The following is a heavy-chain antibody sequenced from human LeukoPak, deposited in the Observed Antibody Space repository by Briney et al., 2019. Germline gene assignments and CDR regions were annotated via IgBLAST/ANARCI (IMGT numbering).Heavy chain of an antibody. CDR2: ISGSGGST. CDR3: AKDVRGGCSGASCYF. D-gene: IGHD2-2*01. V-gene: IGHV3-23*01. J-gene: IGHJ4*02. CDR1: GFTFSSYA. Sequence: GGSLRLSCAASGFTFSSYAMSCVRQAPGKGLEWVSAISGSGGSTYYADSVKGRFTISRDNSKNTLYLQMNSLRAEDTAVYYCAKDVRGGCSGASCYFWGQGTLVTVSS.